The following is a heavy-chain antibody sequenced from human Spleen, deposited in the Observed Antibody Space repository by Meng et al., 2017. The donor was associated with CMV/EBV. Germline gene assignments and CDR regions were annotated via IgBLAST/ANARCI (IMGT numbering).Heavy chain of an antibody. Sequence: LQLQESGPGLVKPSETLSLTCTVSGGSISSSSYYWGWIRQPPGKGLEWIGEINHSGSTNYNPSLKSRVTISVDTSKNQFSLQLNSVTPEDTAVYYCARDPAAFDFWGQGILVTVS. D-gene: IGHD6-25*01. CDR2: INHSGST. J-gene: IGHJ4*02. CDR3: ARDPAAFDF. V-gene: IGHV4-39*02. CDR1: GGSISSSSYY.